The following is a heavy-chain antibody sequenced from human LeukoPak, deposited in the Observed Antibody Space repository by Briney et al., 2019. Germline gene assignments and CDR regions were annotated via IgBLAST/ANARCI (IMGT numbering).Heavy chain of an antibody. CDR3: AKDAAMVRGVIES. Sequence: GGSLRLSCAASGFTFRSYEMHWVRQAPGKGLEWVSYISNSGSTYYADSVKGRFTISRDNSKNTLYLQMNSLRAEDTAVYYCAKDAAMVRGVIESWGQGTLVTVSS. D-gene: IGHD3-10*01. CDR1: GFTFRSYE. CDR2: ISNSGST. J-gene: IGHJ4*02. V-gene: IGHV3-23*01.